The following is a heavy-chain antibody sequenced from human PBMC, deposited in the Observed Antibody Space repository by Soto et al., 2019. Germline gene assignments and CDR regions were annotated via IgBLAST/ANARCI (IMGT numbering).Heavy chain of an antibody. Sequence: ASVKVSCKASGYTFTSYYMNWLRQAPGQGLEWMGIINPGGGSTTSAQKFQGRVTMTRDTSTSTVYMQLSSLTSEDTAVYYCASCFCICAGHRDAFGISAQGTMVTV. V-gene: IGHV1-46*01. CDR1: GYTFTSYY. J-gene: IGHJ3*02. CDR2: INPGGGST. CDR3: ASCFCICAGHRDAFGI. D-gene: IGHD3-3*01.